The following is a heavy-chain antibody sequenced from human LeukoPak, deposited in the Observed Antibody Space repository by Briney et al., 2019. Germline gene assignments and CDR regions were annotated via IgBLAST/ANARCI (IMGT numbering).Heavy chain of an antibody. CDR1: GDSISTGSY. D-gene: IGHD2/OR15-2a*01. CDR2: IIHSGDT. V-gene: IGHV4-38-2*02. Sequence: PSETLSLTFSVSGDSISTGSYWAWIRQPPGKGLEWIANIIHSGDTYYKHSLKSRLTISMDTSKTQFSLSLISVTAADTAVDYGARLSLDRLDYWGQGTLVTV. CDR3: ARLSLDRLDY. J-gene: IGHJ4*02.